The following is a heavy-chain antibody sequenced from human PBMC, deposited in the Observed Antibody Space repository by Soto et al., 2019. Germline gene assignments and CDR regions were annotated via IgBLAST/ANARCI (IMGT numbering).Heavy chain of an antibody. CDR2: IYHSGST. V-gene: IGHV4-4*02. D-gene: IGHD3-10*01. CDR3: ARRYYGSGSYDYYYYMDV. CDR1: SGSISSSNW. J-gene: IGHJ6*03. Sequence: SETLSLTFAVSSGSISSSNWWSWVRQPPGKGLEWIGEIYHSGSTNYNPSLKSRVTISVDKSKNQFSLKLSSVTAADTVVYYCARRYYGSGSYDYYYYMDVWGKGTTVTVSS.